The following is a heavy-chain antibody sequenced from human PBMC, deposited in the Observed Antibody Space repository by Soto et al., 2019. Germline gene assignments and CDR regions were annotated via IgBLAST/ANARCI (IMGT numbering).Heavy chain of an antibody. CDR2: IYHSGST. CDR1: GGSISSSSYY. D-gene: IGHD4-17*01. V-gene: IGHV4-30-2*01. CDR3: ARAHYGDYGYGMDV. J-gene: IGHJ6*02. Sequence: SETLSLTCTVSGGSISSSSYYWSWIRQPPGKGLEWIGYIYHSGSTYYNPSLKSRVTISVDRSKNQFSLKLSSVTAADTAVYYCARAHYGDYGYGMDVWGQGTTVTVSS.